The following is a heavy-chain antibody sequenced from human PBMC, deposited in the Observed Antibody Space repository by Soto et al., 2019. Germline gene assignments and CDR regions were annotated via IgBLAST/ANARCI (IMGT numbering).Heavy chain of an antibody. J-gene: IGHJ3*02. CDR3: ARVWGGAFDI. CDR2: IYYSGST. D-gene: IGHD3-10*01. V-gene: IGHV4-59*01. Sequence: QVQLQESGPGLVKPSETLSLTCTVSGGSISSYYWSWIRQPPGKGLEGIGYIYYSGSTNYNPPLKSRVTISVDTSNNQFALKLSSVTAADTAVDYCARVWGGAFDIWGQGTMVTVSS. CDR1: GGSISSYY.